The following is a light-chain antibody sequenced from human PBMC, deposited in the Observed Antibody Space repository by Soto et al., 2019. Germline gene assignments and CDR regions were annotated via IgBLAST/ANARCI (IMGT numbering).Light chain of an antibody. Sequence: DIQMTQSPSSLSASVGDRVTITCRASQGISHYLAWYQQKPGKVPKLLIYSASTLQSGVPSRFSGGGSGTDFTLTISGLQPEDVATYYCQKYNSDQAFGPGTKVEI. J-gene: IGKJ3*01. CDR1: QGISHY. CDR2: SAS. CDR3: QKYNSDQA. V-gene: IGKV1-27*01.